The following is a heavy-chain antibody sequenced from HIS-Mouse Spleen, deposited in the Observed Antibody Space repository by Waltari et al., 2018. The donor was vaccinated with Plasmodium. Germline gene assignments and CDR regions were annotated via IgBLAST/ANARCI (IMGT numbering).Heavy chain of an antibody. J-gene: IGHJ4*02. V-gene: IGHV4-34*01. CDR2: INHSGST. D-gene: IGHD2-15*01. CDR1: GGSFSGYY. Sequence: QVQLQPWGAGLLKPSETLSLTCAVYGGSFSGYYWSWIRHPPGQGLEWIGEINHSGSTNYNPSLKSRVTISVDTSKNQFSLKLSSVTAADTAVYYCARGVGYCSGGSCDHYFDYWGQGTLVTVSS. CDR3: ARGVGYCSGGSCDHYFDY.